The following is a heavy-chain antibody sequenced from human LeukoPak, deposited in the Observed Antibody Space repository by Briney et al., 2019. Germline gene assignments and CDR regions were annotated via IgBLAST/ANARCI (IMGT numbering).Heavy chain of an antibody. D-gene: IGHD2-15*01. CDR1: GFTFSSYG. CDR2: IWYDGSNK. Sequence: GRSLRLSCAASGFTFSSYGMHWVRQAPGKGLEGVAVIWYDGSNKYYADSVKGRVTISRDNSKNTLYLQMNSLRAEDTAVYYCARDRDIVVVVAAIDYWGQGTLVTVSS. J-gene: IGHJ4*02. V-gene: IGHV3-33*01. CDR3: ARDRDIVVVVAAIDY.